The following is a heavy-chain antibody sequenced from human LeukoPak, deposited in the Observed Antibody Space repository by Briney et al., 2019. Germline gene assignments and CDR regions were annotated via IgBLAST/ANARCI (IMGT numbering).Heavy chain of an antibody. D-gene: IGHD5-18*01. CDR3: ARHNEQARSGYSYGVIDY. Sequence: GESLKISCKASGYSFTSYWIGWVRQMPGKGLEWMGIIYPGDSDTRYSPSFQGQVTISADKSISTAYLQWSSLKASDTAMYYCARHNEQARSGYSYGVIDYWGQGTLVTVSS. CDR1: GYSFTSYW. CDR2: IYPGDSDT. J-gene: IGHJ4*02. V-gene: IGHV5-51*01.